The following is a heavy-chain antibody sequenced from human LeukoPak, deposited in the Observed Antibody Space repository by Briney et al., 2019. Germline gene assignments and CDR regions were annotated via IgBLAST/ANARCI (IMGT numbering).Heavy chain of an antibody. CDR1: GSIFSNYA. V-gene: IGHV3-23*01. J-gene: IGHJ3*01. CDR2: ISGSGDTT. CDR3: ARTIYYYESTSYFSDAFDV. D-gene: IGHD3-22*01. Sequence: GGSLRLSCIGSGSIFSNYAMSWVRQAPGRGLEWVSSISGSGDTTSHADSVKGRFSISRDNPKNTLYLRMSSLRAEDTAVYYCARTIYYYESTSYFSDAFDVWGQGTMVTVSS.